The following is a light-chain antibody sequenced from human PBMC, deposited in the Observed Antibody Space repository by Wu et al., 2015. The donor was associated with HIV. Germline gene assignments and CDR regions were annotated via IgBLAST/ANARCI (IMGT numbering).Light chain of an antibody. Sequence: DIQMTQSPSSLSASVGDRVTITCRASQAISSYLAWYQQKPGKAPQLLIFAASTLQSGVPSRFSGSGSGTDFTLTISSLQPEDVATYYCQSYISAPWTFGQGTKVEIK. V-gene: IGKV1-27*01. CDR2: AAS. J-gene: IGKJ1*01. CDR3: QSYISAPWT. CDR1: QAISSY.